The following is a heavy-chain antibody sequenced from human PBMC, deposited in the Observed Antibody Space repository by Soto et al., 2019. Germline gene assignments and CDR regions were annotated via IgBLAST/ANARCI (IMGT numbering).Heavy chain of an antibody. CDR1: GFSFSDYY. Sequence: QVQLVESGGGLVKPRGSLRLSCVASGFSFSDYYMSWVRQAPGKGLEWISYISGSSSNIYYADSVKGRVTISRDNAENSVFLQMNNLRAEDTARYYCAKMTSSGWYDPVFHWGQGTLVTVSS. CDR3: AKMTSSGWYDPVFH. J-gene: IGHJ4*02. D-gene: IGHD6-19*01. CDR2: ISGSSSNI. V-gene: IGHV3-11*01.